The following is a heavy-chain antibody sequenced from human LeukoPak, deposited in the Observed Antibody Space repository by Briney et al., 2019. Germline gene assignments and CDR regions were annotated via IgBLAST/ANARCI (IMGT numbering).Heavy chain of an antibody. Sequence: GRSLRLSCAASGFTFSSYGMHWVRQAPGKGLEWVAVISYDGSNKYYADSVKGRFTISRDNSKNTLYLQMNSLRAEDTAVYYCARSAPTYYDILTGYPLWGYYFDYWGQGTLVTVSS. CDR2: ISYDGSNK. J-gene: IGHJ4*02. D-gene: IGHD3-9*01. V-gene: IGHV3-30*03. CDR1: GFTFSSYG. CDR3: ARSAPTYYDILTGYPLWGYYFDY.